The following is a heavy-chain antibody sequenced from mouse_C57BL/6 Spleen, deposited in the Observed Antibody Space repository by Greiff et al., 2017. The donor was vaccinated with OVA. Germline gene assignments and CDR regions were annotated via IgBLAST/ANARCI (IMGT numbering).Heavy chain of an antibody. CDR1: GFSLTSYA. V-gene: IGHV2-9-1*01. CDR2: IWTGGGT. CDR3: ARNLYSNYANAMDY. Sequence: QVQLQQSGPGLVAPSQSLSITCTVSGFSLTSYAISWVRQPPGKGLEWLGVIWTGGGTNYNSALKSRLSISKDNSKSQVFLKMNSLQTDDTARYYCARNLYSNYANAMDYWGQGTSVTVSS. J-gene: IGHJ4*01. D-gene: IGHD2-5*01.